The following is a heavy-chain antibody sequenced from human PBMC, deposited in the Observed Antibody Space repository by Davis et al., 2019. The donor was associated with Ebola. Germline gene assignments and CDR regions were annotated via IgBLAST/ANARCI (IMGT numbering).Heavy chain of an antibody. J-gene: IGHJ4*02. V-gene: IGHV3-49*04. CDR3: TRDGYDIDPGDY. D-gene: IGHD5-12*01. Sequence: GESLKISCTASGFTFGAYAISWVRPAPGKGLEWVGFIRSKAYGGTTEYAASVKGRFTISRDDSKSIAYLQMNSLKTEDTAVYYCTRDGYDIDPGDYWGQGTLVTVSS. CDR2: IRSKAYGGTT. CDR1: GFTFGAYA.